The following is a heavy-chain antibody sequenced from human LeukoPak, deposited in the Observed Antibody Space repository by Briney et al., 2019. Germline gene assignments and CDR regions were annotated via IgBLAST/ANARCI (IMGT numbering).Heavy chain of an antibody. CDR3: ARDPGTGYSGYDYYFDY. J-gene: IGHJ4*02. Sequence: PAGGSLRLSCAASGFTFSSYAMHWVRQAPGKGLEWVAVISYDGSNKYYADSVKGRFTISRDNSKNTLYLQMNSLRAEDTAVYYCARDPGTGYSGYDYYFDYWGQGTLVTVSS. V-gene: IGHV3-30*04. D-gene: IGHD5-12*01. CDR1: GFTFSSYA. CDR2: ISYDGSNK.